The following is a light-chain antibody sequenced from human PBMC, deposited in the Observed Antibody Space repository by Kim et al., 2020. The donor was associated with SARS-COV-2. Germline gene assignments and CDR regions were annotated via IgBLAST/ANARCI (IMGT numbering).Light chain of an antibody. Sequence: NFMLTQPHSVSESPGKTVTISCTRSSGSIANSYVQWYQQRPGSAPTTVIYEDNQRPSGVPDRFSGSIDSSSNSASLTISGLKTEDEADYYCQSYDSSIVVFGGGTQLTVL. J-gene: IGLJ2*01. V-gene: IGLV6-57*04. CDR1: SGSIANSY. CDR3: QSYDSSIVV. CDR2: EDN.